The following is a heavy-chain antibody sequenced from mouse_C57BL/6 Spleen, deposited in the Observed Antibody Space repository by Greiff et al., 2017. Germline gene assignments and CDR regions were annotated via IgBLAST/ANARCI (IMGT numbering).Heavy chain of an antibody. CDR1: GFSLTSYG. D-gene: IGHD2-3*01. CDR2: IWSGGST. V-gene: IGHV2-2*01. Sequence: QVQLQQSGPGLVQPSQSLSITCTVSGFSLTSYGVHWVRQSPGKGLEWLGVIWSGGSTDYNAAFISRLSISKDNSTSQVFFKMNSLQADDTTIYYCAGNLRLLSYAMDYWGQGTSVTVSS. J-gene: IGHJ4*01. CDR3: AGNLRLLSYAMDY.